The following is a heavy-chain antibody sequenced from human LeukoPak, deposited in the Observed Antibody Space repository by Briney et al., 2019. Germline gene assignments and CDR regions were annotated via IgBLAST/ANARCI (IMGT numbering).Heavy chain of an antibody. CDR1: TFTLNNYW. CDR2: IKQDGSEK. Sequence: SGESLRLSCTASTFTLNNYWMSWVRQAPGKGLEWVANIKQDGSEKYHVDSVKGRFTISRDNAKNSLYLQMNSLRAEDTAVYYCASRAGYTGSWSAFDYWGQGTLVTVSS. D-gene: IGHD6-13*01. J-gene: IGHJ4*02. V-gene: IGHV3-7*05. CDR3: ASRAGYTGSWSAFDY.